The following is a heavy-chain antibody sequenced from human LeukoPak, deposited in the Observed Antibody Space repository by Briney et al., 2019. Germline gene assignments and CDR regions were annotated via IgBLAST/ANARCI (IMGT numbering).Heavy chain of an antibody. Sequence: ASVKVSCKASGGTFSSYAISWVRQAPGQGLEWMGRIIPILGIANYAQKFQGRVTITADKSTSTAYMELRSLRSDDTAIYYCARRYCSSGSCYYALDYWGQGTLVTVSS. CDR3: ARRYCSSGSCYYALDY. D-gene: IGHD2-15*01. V-gene: IGHV1-69*04. J-gene: IGHJ4*02. CDR1: GGTFSSYA. CDR2: IIPILGIA.